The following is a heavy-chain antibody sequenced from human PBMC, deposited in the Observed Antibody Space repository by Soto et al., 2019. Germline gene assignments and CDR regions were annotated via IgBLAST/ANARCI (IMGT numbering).Heavy chain of an antibody. CDR1: GGSVSNYY. V-gene: IGHV4-4*07. J-gene: IGHJ6*02. D-gene: IGHD6-25*01. Sequence: SETLSLTCTVSGGSVSNYYWSWVRQPAGKGLEWIGRLYNSGNTNYNPSLKSRVIMSAETSKNQFSLKLTSVTAADTAVYYCVRDGSDSYGLDVWGQGTTVTVSS. CDR3: VRDGSDSYGLDV. CDR2: LYNSGNT.